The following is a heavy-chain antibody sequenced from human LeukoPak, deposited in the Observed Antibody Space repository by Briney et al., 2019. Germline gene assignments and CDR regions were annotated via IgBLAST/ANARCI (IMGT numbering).Heavy chain of an antibody. J-gene: IGHJ6*02. V-gene: IGHV1-69*04. Sequence: SVKVSCKASGGTFSRYAISWVRQAPGQGLEWMGRIIPILGIANYAQKFQGRVTITADKSTSTAYMELSSLRSEDTAVYYCAKFGEFYGMDVWGQGTTVTVSS. CDR3: AKFGEFYGMDV. CDR1: GGTFSRYA. D-gene: IGHD3-10*01. CDR2: IIPILGIA.